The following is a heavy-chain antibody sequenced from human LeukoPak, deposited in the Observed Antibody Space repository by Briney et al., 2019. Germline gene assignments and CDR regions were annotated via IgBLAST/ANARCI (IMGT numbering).Heavy chain of an antibody. CDR1: GGSISSSYY. J-gene: IGHJ4*02. CDR2: ISYSGST. D-gene: IGHD3-10*01. V-gene: IGHV4-39*01. Sequence: SETLSLTCTVSGGSISSSYYWGWIRQPPGKGLEWIGGISYSGSTYYNPSLTGRVTISVDTSNNQFSLKLSSVPAADTAVYYRAKHYGGFCVVYFYLWGQGTRVTVS. CDR3: AKHYGGFCVVYFYL.